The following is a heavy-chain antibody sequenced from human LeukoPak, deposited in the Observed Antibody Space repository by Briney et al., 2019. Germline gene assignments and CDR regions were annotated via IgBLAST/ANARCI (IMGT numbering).Heavy chain of an antibody. D-gene: IGHD3-10*01. J-gene: IGHJ4*02. V-gene: IGHV4-59*01. Sequence: SETLSLTCTASGGSFSSYYWSWIRQPAGKGLEWIGYIYYSGSTNYNPSLKSRVTISVDTSKNQFSLKLSSVTAADTAVYYCARAMKFGEDFDYWGQGTLVTVSS. CDR1: GGSFSSYY. CDR3: ARAMKFGEDFDY. CDR2: IYYSGST.